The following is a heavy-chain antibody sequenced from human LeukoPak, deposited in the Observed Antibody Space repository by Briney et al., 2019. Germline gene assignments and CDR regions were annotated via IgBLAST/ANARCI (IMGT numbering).Heavy chain of an antibody. CDR2: ISYDGSNK. D-gene: IGHD4-17*01. Sequence: PGGSLRLSCAASGFTFSSYAMHWVRQAPGKGLEWVAVISYDGSNKYYADSVKGRFTISRDNSKNTLYLQMNSLRAEDTAVYYCARDFHPTTVTGNSPYYFDYWGQGTLVTVSS. CDR3: ARDFHPTTVTGNSPYYFDY. V-gene: IGHV3-30-3*01. J-gene: IGHJ4*02. CDR1: GFTFSSYA.